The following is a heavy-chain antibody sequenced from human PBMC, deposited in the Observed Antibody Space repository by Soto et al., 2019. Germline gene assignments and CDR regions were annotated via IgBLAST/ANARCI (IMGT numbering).Heavy chain of an antibody. D-gene: IGHD6-13*01. V-gene: IGHV5-51*01. CDR3: ARQLAAAGSNYYFYGMDV. CDR2: IYPGDSDT. J-gene: IGHJ6*02. Sequence: GESLRISCRVAGYSFTSYWSGWVRQIPGKGLEWMGIIYPGDSDTRYSPSFQGQVTISADKSISTAYLQWSSLKALDTAMYYCARQLAAAGSNYYFYGMDVWGQGTTVTAP. CDR1: GYSFTSYW.